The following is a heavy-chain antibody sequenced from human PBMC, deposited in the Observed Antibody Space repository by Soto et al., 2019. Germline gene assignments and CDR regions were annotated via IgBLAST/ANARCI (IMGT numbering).Heavy chain of an antibody. D-gene: IGHD6-6*01. CDR2: ISYDGSNK. CDR3: AKVSAIAARPYYYYYMDV. CDR1: GFTFSSYG. Sequence: GXSLRLSCAASGFTFSSYGMHWVRQAPGKGLEWVAVISYDGSNKYYADSVKGRFTISRDNSKNTLYLQMNSLRAEDTAVYYCAKVSAIAARPYYYYYMDVWGKGTTVTVSS. J-gene: IGHJ6*03. V-gene: IGHV3-30*18.